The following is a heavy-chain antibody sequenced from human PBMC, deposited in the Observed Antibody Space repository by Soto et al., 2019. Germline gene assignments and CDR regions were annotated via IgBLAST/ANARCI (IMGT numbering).Heavy chain of an antibody. D-gene: IGHD3-16*02. V-gene: IGHV3-30*18. Sequence: QVQLVESGGGVVQPGRSLRLSCAASGFTFSSYAMHWVRQAPGKGLEWVAVISYDGSDKYYADSVQGRFTISRDNSKNALNLQMNSLRADDTAVYYCANALGELSPESYDYWGQGTLITVSS. CDR1: GFTFSSYA. CDR2: ISYDGSDK. J-gene: IGHJ4*02. CDR3: ANALGELSPESYDY.